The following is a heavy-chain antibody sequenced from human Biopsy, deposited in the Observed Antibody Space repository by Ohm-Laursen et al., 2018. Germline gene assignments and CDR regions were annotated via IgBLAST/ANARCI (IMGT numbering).Heavy chain of an antibody. Sequence: SLRLSCSAFGFTFSSYAMNWVRQAPGKGLEWVSAITVSADTTYYADSVRGRFTVSRDNSQNTLYLQMNSLRAEDTAVYYCARGGFFAYSTFDYWGQGALVTVSS. CDR3: ARGGFFAYSTFDY. CDR2: ITVSADTT. V-gene: IGHV3-23*01. D-gene: IGHD4-11*01. CDR1: GFTFSSYA. J-gene: IGHJ4*02.